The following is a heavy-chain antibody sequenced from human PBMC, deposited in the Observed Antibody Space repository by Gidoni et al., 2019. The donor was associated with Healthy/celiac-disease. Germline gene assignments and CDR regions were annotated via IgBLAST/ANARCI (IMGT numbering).Heavy chain of an antibody. J-gene: IGHJ4*02. CDR1: GFTFSSYA. D-gene: IGHD4-17*01. V-gene: IGHV3-30-3*01. Sequence: QVQLVESGGGVVQPGRSLSLSCAASGFTFSSYAMHWVRQAPGKGLEWVAIISYDGSNKYYADSVKGRFTNSRDNSKNTLYLQMNSLRAEDTAVYYCASEQLYGEGLFDYWGQGTLVTVSS. CDR3: ASEQLYGEGLFDY. CDR2: ISYDGSNK.